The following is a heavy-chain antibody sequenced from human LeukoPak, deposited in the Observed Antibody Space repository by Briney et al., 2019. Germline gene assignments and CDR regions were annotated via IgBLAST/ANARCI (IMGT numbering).Heavy chain of an antibody. CDR3: ARGEVSASLYYFDF. J-gene: IGHJ4*02. CDR1: GYTLTTYG. Sequence: GASVKVSCKTSGYTLTTYGVSWVRQAPGHGLEWMGWVSGYTGNTNYAERFQGRVTMTIDASTSTVYMELTNLRSDDTAVYFCARGEVSASLYYFDFWGQGTLVTVS. V-gene: IGHV1-18*01. D-gene: IGHD1-14*01. CDR2: VSGYTGNT.